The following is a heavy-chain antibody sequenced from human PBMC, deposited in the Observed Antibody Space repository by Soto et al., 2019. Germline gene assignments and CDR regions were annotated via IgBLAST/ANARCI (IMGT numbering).Heavy chain of an antibody. CDR1: GFTVSSNY. CDR2: IYSGGST. CDR3: ARDLTGEYAFDI. Sequence: EVQLVESGGGLVQPGGSLRLSCAASGFTVSSNYMSWVRQAPGKGLEWVSVIYSGGSTYYADSVKGRFTISRDNSKNTLYLQMNSLRAEDTAVYYCARDLTGEYAFDIWDQGTMVIVSS. V-gene: IGHV3-66*01. D-gene: IGHD7-27*01. J-gene: IGHJ3*02.